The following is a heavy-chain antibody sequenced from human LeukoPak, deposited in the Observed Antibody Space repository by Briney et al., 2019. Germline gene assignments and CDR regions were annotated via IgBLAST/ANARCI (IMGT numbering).Heavy chain of an antibody. CDR3: AKAKGHDIFTGSRIFAY. V-gene: IGHV3-23*01. J-gene: IGHJ4*02. D-gene: IGHD3-9*01. CDR2: ISSSGDVI. Sequence: PTGGSLRLSCAASGFTFSSYVVNWVRQAPGKGLEWVSLISSSGDVIYYADSVKGRFTISRDDSKSTLYLQMTGLRAEDTAIYSCAKAKGHDIFTGSRIFAYWGQGTLVTVSS. CDR1: GFTFSSYV.